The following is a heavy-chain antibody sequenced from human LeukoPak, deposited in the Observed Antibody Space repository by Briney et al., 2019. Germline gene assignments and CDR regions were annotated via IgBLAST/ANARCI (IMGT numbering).Heavy chain of an antibody. CDR3: AEGGTYSGYDPSYFDY. Sequence: GGSLRLSCAASGFTFSSYAMNWVRQAPGKGLEWVSVISGSGGSTYYADSVKGRFSISRDNSKNTLYLQMNSLRAEDTAVYYCAEGGTYSGYDPSYFDYWGQGTLVTVSS. D-gene: IGHD5-12*01. V-gene: IGHV3-23*01. J-gene: IGHJ4*02. CDR2: ISGSGGST. CDR1: GFTFSSYA.